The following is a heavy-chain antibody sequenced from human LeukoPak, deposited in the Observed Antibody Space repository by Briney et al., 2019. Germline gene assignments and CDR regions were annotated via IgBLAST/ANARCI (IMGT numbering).Heavy chain of an antibody. Sequence: EASVKVSCKASGGTFSSYAISWVRQAPGQGLEWMGGIIPIFGTANYAQKFQGRVTITADESTSTAYMELSSLRSEDTAVYYCARERVEGSLLQWGQGTLVTVSS. D-gene: IGHD1-26*01. J-gene: IGHJ4*02. CDR3: ARERVEGSLLQ. V-gene: IGHV1-69*13. CDR1: GGTFSSYA. CDR2: IIPIFGTA.